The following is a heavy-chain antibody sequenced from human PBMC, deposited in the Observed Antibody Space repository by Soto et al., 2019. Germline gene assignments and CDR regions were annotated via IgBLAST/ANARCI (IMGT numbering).Heavy chain of an antibody. D-gene: IGHD1-26*01. CDR2: ISSSSSYI. Sequence: EVQLVESGGGLVKPGGSLRLSCAASGFTFSSYSMNWVRQAPGKGLEWVSSISSSSSYIYYADSVKGRFTISRDNAKNSLYQQMNSLRAEDTAVYYCARALRGATFDYWGQGTLVTVSS. CDR1: GFTFSSYS. J-gene: IGHJ4*02. CDR3: ARALRGATFDY. V-gene: IGHV3-21*01.